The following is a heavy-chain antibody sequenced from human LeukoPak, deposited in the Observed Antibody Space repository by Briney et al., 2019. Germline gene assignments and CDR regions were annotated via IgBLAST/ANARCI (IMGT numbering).Heavy chain of an antibody. Sequence: GGSLRLSCAASGFTFSTYSMNWVRRAPGKGLEWVSVIYSGGSTYYADSVKGRFTISRDNSKNTLYLQMNSLRAEDTAVYYCARVAFNVYNYDSSGYYEDYWGQGTLVTVSS. CDR1: GFTFSTYS. CDR3: ARVAFNVYNYDSSGYYEDY. D-gene: IGHD3-22*01. CDR2: IYSGGST. J-gene: IGHJ4*02. V-gene: IGHV3-66*01.